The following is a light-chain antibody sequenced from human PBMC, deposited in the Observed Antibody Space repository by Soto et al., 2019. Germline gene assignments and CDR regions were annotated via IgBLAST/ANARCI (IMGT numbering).Light chain of an antibody. CDR1: SSNIGSNT. V-gene: IGLV1-44*01. CDR2: NNN. CDR3: ATWDDRLNGYV. J-gene: IGLJ1*01. Sequence: QSVLTQPPSASGTPGQRVTISCSGSSSNIGSNTVDWYQQLPGTAPKLLIYNNNQRPSGVPVRFSGSKSGTSASLAISGLQSEDEADYYCATWDDRLNGYVFGTGTKVTV.